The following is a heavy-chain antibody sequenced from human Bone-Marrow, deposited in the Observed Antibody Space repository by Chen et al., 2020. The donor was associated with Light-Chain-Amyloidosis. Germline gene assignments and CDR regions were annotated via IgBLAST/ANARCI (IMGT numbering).Heavy chain of an antibody. CDR2: ISYDGYT. J-gene: IGHJ4*02. V-gene: IGHV4-39*07. Sequence: QLQLQESGPGLVKPSETLSFTCTVSGDSIRGTNYYWGWIRQPPGEGLEWIGTISYDGYTYYKPSLKSRVTISLDTSKNQVSLKLSSVTAADTAVYYCAREIRLATPAAVTPDYWGQGTLVTVSS. CDR1: GDSIRGTNYY. D-gene: IGHD6-13*01. CDR3: AREIRLATPAAVTPDY.